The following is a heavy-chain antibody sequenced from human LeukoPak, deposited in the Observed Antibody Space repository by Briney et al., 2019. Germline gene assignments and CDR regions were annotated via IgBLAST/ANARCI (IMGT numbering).Heavy chain of an antibody. V-gene: IGHV4-4*07. Sequence: SETLSLTCTVSGGSISSYYWSWIRQPAGKGLEWIGCIYTSGSTNYNPSLKSRVTMSVDTSKNQFSLKLSSVTAADTAVYYCARDQTTMVRGVYYSPWFDPWGQGTLVTVSS. CDR3: ARDQTTMVRGVYYSPWFDP. J-gene: IGHJ5*02. D-gene: IGHD3-10*01. CDR2: IYTSGST. CDR1: GGSISSYY.